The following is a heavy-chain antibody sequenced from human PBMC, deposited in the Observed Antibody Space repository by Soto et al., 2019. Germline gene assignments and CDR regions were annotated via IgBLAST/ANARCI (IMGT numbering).Heavy chain of an antibody. J-gene: IGHJ4*02. CDR2: VSPENRNA. CDR3: EVTTGF. D-gene: IGHD1-1*01. V-gene: IGHV1-8*01. CDR1: GYTFTEDD. Sequence: GASVKVSCKKSGYTFTEDDLNWVRQAPGQGLEYMGWVSPENRNAGYAPQFRGRVSMTTDTSISTAYLELTNLTYEDTAVYYCEVTTGFWGQGTMVTVSS.